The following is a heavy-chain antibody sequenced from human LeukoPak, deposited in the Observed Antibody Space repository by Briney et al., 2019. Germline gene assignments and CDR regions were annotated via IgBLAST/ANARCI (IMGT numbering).Heavy chain of an antibody. V-gene: IGHV4-59*01. CDR2: IYYSGST. CDR3: ARAGSAMVRGVISWFDP. J-gene: IGHJ5*02. CDR1: GGSISSYY. Sequence: PSETLSLTCTVSGGSISSYYWSWIRQPPGKGLEWIGYIYYSGSTNYNPSLKSRVTISVDTSKNQFSLKLSSVTAADTAVYYCARAGSAMVRGVISWFDPWGQGTLVTVSP. D-gene: IGHD3-10*01.